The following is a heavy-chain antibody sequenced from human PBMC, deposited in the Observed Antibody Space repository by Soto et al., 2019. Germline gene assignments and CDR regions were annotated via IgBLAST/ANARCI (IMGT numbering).Heavy chain of an antibody. CDR2: IKQGGNEK. Sequence: PGGSLRLSCAAYGFSFSTYLMSWVRQAPGKGLEWVANIKQGGNEKFYVDSVKGRFTISRDNDKKSLYLQMDSLRVEDTAVYYCVGALTYEVPYYYYGMDVWGQGTTVTVSS. J-gene: IGHJ6*02. CDR1: GFSFSTYL. V-gene: IGHV3-7*01. CDR3: VGALTYEVPYYYYGMDV. D-gene: IGHD3-16*01.